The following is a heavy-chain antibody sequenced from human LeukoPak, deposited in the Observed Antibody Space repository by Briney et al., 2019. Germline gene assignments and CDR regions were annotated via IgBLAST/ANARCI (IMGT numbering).Heavy chain of an antibody. D-gene: IGHD5-12*01. J-gene: IGHJ5*02. CDR1: GGSISSGSYY. Sequence: ASETLPLTCTVSGGSISSGSYYWSWIRQPAGKGLEWIGRIYTSGSTSYNPSLKSRVTISVDTSKNQFSLNLSSVTAADMGLYYCARHRMGYLNWFDPWGQGTLVTVSS. CDR2: IYTSGST. V-gene: IGHV4-61*02. CDR3: ARHRMGYLNWFDP.